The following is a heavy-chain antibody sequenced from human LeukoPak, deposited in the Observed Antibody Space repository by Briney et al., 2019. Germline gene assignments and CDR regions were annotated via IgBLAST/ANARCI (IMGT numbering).Heavy chain of an antibody. D-gene: IGHD2-15*01. J-gene: IGHJ4*02. Sequence: SETLSLTCTVSGDFISSGDYYWSWARQHPGKGLEWIGYINYSGTTYYNPSLTSRVTISVDTSKNQFSLKLSSVTAADTAVYYCARTYCRGGTCYSWDYWGQGTLVTVSS. CDR3: ARTYCRGGTCYSWDY. V-gene: IGHV4-31*03. CDR2: INYSGTT. CDR1: GDFISSGDYY.